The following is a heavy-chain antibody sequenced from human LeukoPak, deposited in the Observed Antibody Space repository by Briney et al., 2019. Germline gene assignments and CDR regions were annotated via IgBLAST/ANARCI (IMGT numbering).Heavy chain of an antibody. CDR2: IYYSGST. V-gene: IGHV4-4*07. CDR3: ARDSTSLYYFDY. CDR1: GGSISSYY. J-gene: IGHJ4*02. Sequence: KPSETLSLTCTVSGGSISSYYWSWIRQPAGKGLEWIGSIYYSGSTYYNPSLKSRVTISVDTSKNQFSLKLSSVTAADTAVYYRARDSTSLYYFDYWGQGTLVTVSS. D-gene: IGHD2-2*01.